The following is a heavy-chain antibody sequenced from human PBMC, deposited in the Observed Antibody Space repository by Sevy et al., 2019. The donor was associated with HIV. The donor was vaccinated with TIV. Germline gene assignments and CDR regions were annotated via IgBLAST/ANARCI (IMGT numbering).Heavy chain of an antibody. D-gene: IGHD6-13*01. CDR1: GFTFSSYG. CDR3: AKIAAADPGGFYYYYGMDV. Sequence: GGSLRLSCAASGFTFSSYGMHWVRQAPGKGLEWVALISYDGSNKYYADSVKGRFTISRDNSKNTLYLQMNSLRAEDTAVYYCAKIAAADPGGFYYYYGMDVWGQGTTVTVSS. J-gene: IGHJ6*02. CDR2: ISYDGSNK. V-gene: IGHV3-30*18.